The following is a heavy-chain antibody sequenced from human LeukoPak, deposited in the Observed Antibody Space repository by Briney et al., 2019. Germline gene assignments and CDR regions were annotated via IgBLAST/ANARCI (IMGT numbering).Heavy chain of an antibody. Sequence: GGSLRLSCAASGFTFSSYAMSWVRQAPGKGLEWVSAISGSGGSTYYADSVKGWFTISRDNSKNTLYLQMNSLRAEDTAVYYCARSERITMIVVVYDYWGQGTLVTVSS. V-gene: IGHV3-23*01. CDR1: GFTFSSYA. D-gene: IGHD3-22*01. J-gene: IGHJ4*02. CDR2: ISGSGGST. CDR3: ARSERITMIVVVYDY.